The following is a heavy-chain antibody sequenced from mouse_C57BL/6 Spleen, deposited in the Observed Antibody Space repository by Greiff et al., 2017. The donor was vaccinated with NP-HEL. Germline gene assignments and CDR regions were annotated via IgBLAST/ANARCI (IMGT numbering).Heavy chain of an antibody. J-gene: IGHJ3*01. V-gene: IGHV1-9*01. CDR2: ILPGSGST. D-gene: IGHD1-1*01. Sequence: QVQLKESGAELMKPGASVKLSCKATGYTFTGYWIEWVKQRPGHGLEWIGEILPGSGSTNYNEKFKGKATLTADTSSNTAYMQLSSLTTEDSAIYYCARRTVVATPYWGQGTLVTVSA. CDR1: GYTFTGYW. CDR3: ARRTVVATPY.